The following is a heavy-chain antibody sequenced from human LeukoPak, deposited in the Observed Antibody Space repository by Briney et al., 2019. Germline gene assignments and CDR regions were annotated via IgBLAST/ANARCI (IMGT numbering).Heavy chain of an antibody. V-gene: IGHV1-8*03. D-gene: IGHD2-15*01. Sequence: ASVKVSRKASGYTFTSYDIKWVRQATGQGLEWMGWMNPNSGNTGYAQKFQGRVAITRNTSISTAYMELSSLRSEDTAVYYCARVVRGHSPCYYRGQGTLGTVSS. CDR3: ARVVRGHSPCYY. CDR1: GYTFTSYD. CDR2: MNPNSGNT. J-gene: IGHJ4*02.